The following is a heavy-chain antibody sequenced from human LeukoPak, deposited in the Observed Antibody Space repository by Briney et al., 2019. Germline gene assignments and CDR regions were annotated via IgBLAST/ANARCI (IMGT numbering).Heavy chain of an antibody. D-gene: IGHD6-19*01. CDR3: ARDSIAVAETCYFDY. V-gene: IGHV1-18*01. CDR2: ISAYNGNT. Sequence: ASVKVSCKASGYTFTSYGISWVRQAPGQGLEWMGWISAYNGNTNYAQKLQGRVTMTTDTSTSTAYMELRSLRSDDTAVYYCARDSIAVAETCYFDYWGQGTLVTVSP. CDR1: GYTFTSYG. J-gene: IGHJ4*02.